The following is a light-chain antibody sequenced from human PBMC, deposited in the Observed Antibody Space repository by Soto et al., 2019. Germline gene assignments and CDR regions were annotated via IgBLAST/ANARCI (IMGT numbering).Light chain of an antibody. J-gene: IGKJ1*01. CDR3: QQYNNWPRT. CDR2: GAS. CDR1: QSVSSN. Sequence: EIVMTQSPATLSVSPGERATLSCRASQSVSSNLAWYQQKPGQAPRIFIYGASTRATGIPARFSGSGSGTEFTLTISSLKSEDFAVYYCQQYNNWPRTFGQGTKVDIK. V-gene: IGKV3-15*01.